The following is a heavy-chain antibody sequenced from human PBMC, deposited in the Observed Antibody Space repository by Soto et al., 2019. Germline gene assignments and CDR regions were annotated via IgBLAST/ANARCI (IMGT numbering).Heavy chain of an antibody. V-gene: IGHV4-30-2*01. J-gene: IGHJ4*02. D-gene: IGHD5-12*01. CDR2: IYHSGST. CDR1: GGSISSGGYS. Sequence: QLQLQESGSGLVKPSQTLSLTCAVSGGSISSGGYSWSWIRQPPGKGLEWIGYIYHSGSTYYNPSLKGRFTIAVDRSKNQFSLKLSSVTAADTAVYYCAAGGGLPRYYWGQGTLVTVSS. CDR3: AAGGGLPRYY.